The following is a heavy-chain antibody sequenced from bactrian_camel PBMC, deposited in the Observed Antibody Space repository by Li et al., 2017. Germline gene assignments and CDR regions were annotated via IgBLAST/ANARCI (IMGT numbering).Heavy chain of an antibody. J-gene: IGHJ4*01. CDR3: AAHSLYQSGGDAFNAAPPTD. Sequence: QLVESGGGLVQPGGSKGLSCATSGFTVNNGPLTWVRQPPGKGLEWLAVVSADGRTIYYADSVKGRFTISRDNSKNMLYLQMYSLKTEDTAVYYCAAHSLYQSGGDAFNAAPPTDWGQGTQVTVS. CDR1: GFTVNNGP. D-gene: IGHD2*01. CDR2: VSADGRTI. V-gene: IGHV3S28*01.